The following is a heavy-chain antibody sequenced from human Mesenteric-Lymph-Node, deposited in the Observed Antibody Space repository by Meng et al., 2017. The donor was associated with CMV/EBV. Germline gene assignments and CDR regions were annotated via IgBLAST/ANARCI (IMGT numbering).Heavy chain of an antibody. Sequence: SGPTLVKPTQTLTLTCTFSGFSLSTSGVGVGWIRQPPGKALEWLALIYWNDDERYSPSLRSRLTITRDTSKTQVVLTMTNMDPVDTATYYCAHRQAGMAPGGFDYWGQGTLVTVSS. CDR3: AHRQAGMAPGGFDY. CDR1: GFSLSTSGVG. J-gene: IGHJ4*02. D-gene: IGHD3-10*01. CDR2: IYWNDDE. V-gene: IGHV2-5*01.